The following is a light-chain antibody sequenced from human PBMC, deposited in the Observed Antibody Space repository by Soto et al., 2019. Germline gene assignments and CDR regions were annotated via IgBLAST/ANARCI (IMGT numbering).Light chain of an antibody. CDR2: EVS. CDR3: SSYTSSSSYV. J-gene: IGLJ1*01. Sequence: QSALTQPASVSGSPGQSITISCTGTSSDVGGYNYVSWYQQHPGKAPKLMIYEVSNRPSGVSNRFSGSKSGNTASLTISGLQADVEADYYCSSYTSSSSYVFGTGTKVTVL. V-gene: IGLV2-14*01. CDR1: SSDVGGYNY.